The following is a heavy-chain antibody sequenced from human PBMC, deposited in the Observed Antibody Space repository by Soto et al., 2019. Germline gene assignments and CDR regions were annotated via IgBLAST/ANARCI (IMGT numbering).Heavy chain of an antibody. Sequence: SETLSLTCTVSGDSISTFYWSWIRQPPGKGLEWIGYIYYTGSTNYNPSLKSRVTMSVDTSKKQFSLKLSSVPAADTAVYYCARQRGNYFDYWGQGTLVTAS. CDR1: GDSISTFY. CDR3: ARQRGNYFDY. CDR2: IYYTGST. V-gene: IGHV4-59*01. D-gene: IGHD3-10*01. J-gene: IGHJ4*02.